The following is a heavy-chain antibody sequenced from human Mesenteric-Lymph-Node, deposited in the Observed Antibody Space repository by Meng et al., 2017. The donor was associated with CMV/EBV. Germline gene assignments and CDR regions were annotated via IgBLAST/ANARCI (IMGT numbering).Heavy chain of an antibody. J-gene: IGHJ6*02. D-gene: IGHD3-22*01. Sequence: GESLKISCAASGFTFSSYAMSWVRQAPGKGLEWVSSISSSSSYIYYADSVKGRFTISRDNAKNSLYLQMNSLRAEDTAVYYCARDRNYEGLMDVWGQGTTVTVSS. CDR2: ISSSSSYI. V-gene: IGHV3-21*01. CDR1: GFTFSSYA. CDR3: ARDRNYEGLMDV.